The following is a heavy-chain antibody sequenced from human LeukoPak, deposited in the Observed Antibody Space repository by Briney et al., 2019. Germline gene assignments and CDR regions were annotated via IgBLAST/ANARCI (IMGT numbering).Heavy chain of an antibody. CDR2: ISAYNGNT. Sequence: ASVKVSCKASGYTFTSYGISWMRQAPGQGLEWMGWISAYNGNTNYAQKLQGRVTMTTDTSTSTAYMALRRLRSDDTAVYYYARGYDILTGYYAFDYWGQGTLVTVSS. CDR1: GYTFTSYG. CDR3: ARGYDILTGYYAFDY. D-gene: IGHD3-9*01. V-gene: IGHV1-18*01. J-gene: IGHJ4*02.